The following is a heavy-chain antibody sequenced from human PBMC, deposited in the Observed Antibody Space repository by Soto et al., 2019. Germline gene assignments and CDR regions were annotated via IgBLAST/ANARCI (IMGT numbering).Heavy chain of an antibody. CDR2: ISYDGSNK. J-gene: IGHJ6*02. D-gene: IGHD3-10*01. CDR3: AKTVSYFQLYYYYYGMDV. V-gene: IGHV3-30-3*01. CDR1: GFTFSSYA. Sequence: QVQLVESGGGVVQPGRSLRLSCAASGFTFSSYAMHWVRQAPGKGLEWVAVISYDGSNKYYADSVKGRFTISRDNSKNTLYLQMSSLRAEDTAVYYCAKTVSYFQLYYYYYGMDVWGQGTTVTVSS.